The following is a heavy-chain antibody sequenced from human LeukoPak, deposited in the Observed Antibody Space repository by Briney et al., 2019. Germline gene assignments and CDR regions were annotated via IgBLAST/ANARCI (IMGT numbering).Heavy chain of an antibody. D-gene: IGHD3-10*01. CDR1: GYTFTSYD. CDR3: ARSMVRGVIIGVDY. J-gene: IGHJ4*02. CDR2: MNPNSGNT. Sequence: AASVKVSCKASGYTFTSYDINWVRQATGQGLEWMGWMNPNSGNTGYAQKFQGRVTMTRNTSISTAYMEVSSLGSEDTAVYYCARSMVRGVIIGVDYWGQGTLVTVSS. V-gene: IGHV1-8*01.